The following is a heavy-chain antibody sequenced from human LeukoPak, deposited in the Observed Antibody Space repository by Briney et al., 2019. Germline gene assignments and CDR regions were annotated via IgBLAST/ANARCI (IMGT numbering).Heavy chain of an antibody. Sequence: SETLSLTCTVSGASISSGDYYWSWIRQPPGKGLEWIGYIYYSGSTYYNPSLKSRVTISVDTSKNQFSLKLSSVTAADTAVYYCARDLIYGSGSYYEDYWGQGTLVTVSS. J-gene: IGHJ4*02. V-gene: IGHV4-30-4*01. D-gene: IGHD3-10*01. CDR1: GASISSGDYY. CDR3: ARDLIYGSGSYYEDY. CDR2: IYYSGST.